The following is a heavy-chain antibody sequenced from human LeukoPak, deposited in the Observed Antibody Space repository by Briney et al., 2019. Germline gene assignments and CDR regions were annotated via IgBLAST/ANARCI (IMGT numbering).Heavy chain of an antibody. CDR1: GGSFSGYY. CDR3: ARVGGVERDY. Sequence: SETLSLTCAAYGGSFSGYYWSWIRQPPGKGLEWIGEINHSGSTNYNPSLKSRVTISVDTSKNQFSLKLSSVTAADTAVYYCARVGGVERDYWGQGTLVTVSS. CDR2: INHSGST. D-gene: IGHD3-3*01. V-gene: IGHV4-34*01. J-gene: IGHJ4*02.